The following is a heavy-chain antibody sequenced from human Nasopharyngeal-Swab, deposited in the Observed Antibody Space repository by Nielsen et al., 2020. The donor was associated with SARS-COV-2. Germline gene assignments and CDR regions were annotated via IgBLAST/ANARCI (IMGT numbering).Heavy chain of an antibody. J-gene: IGHJ6*02. CDR3: ASALFGVVIIPPHYGMDV. CDR2: ISSSSSYI. V-gene: IGHV3-21*01. Sequence: GGSLKIPCAASGFTFSSYSMNWVRQAPGKGLEWVSSISSSSSYIYYADSVKGRFTISRDNDKNSLYLQMNSLRAEDTAVYYCASALFGVVIIPPHYGMDVWGQGTTVTVSS. CDR1: GFTFSSYS. D-gene: IGHD3-3*01.